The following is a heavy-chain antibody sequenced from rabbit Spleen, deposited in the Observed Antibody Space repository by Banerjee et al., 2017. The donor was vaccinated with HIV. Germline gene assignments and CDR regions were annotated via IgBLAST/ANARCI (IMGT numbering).Heavy chain of an antibody. CDR3: ARDLVAVIGWNFNL. Sequence: QSLEESGGGLVKPGASLTLTCKASGFSFNSGYDMCWVRQAPGKGLEWIGCINTITGKTVYATWARGRFTISRASSTTVFLQMTSLTAADTATYFCARDLVAVIGWNFNLWGQGTLVTVS. D-gene: IGHD1-1*01. CDR2: INTITGKT. V-gene: IGHV1S40*01. J-gene: IGHJ4*01. CDR1: GFSFNSGYD.